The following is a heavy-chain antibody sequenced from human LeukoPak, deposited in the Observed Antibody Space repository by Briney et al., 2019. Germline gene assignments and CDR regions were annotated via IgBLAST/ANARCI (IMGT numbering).Heavy chain of an antibody. D-gene: IGHD3-16*02. V-gene: IGHV3-74*01. Sequence: SGGSLRLSCAASGFTFSSYWMHGVRQAPGKGLVWVSRINSDGSSTSYADSVKGRFTISRDNAKNTLYLQMNSLRAEDTAVYYCARVLGELSDFDYWGQGTLVTVSS. J-gene: IGHJ4*02. CDR2: INSDGSST. CDR1: GFTFSSYW. CDR3: ARVLGELSDFDY.